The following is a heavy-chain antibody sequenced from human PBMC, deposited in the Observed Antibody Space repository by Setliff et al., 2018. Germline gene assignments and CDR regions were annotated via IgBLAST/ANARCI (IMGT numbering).Heavy chain of an antibody. D-gene: IGHD6-6*01. Sequence: RTSETLSLTCAAYGGTFSDYHWTWIRQSPEKGLEWIGEINHRGSTNYNPSLKSRVTISIDTSKDQFSLKLISMTAADTAVYYCARGRIAERPEAIDYWGQGTPVTVSS. V-gene: IGHV4-34*01. CDR1: GGTFSDYH. CDR3: ARGRIAERPEAIDY. J-gene: IGHJ4*02. CDR2: INHRGST.